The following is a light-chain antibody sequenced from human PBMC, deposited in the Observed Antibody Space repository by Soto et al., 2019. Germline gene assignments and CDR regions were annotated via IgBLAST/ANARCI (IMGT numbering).Light chain of an antibody. J-gene: IGLJ1*01. Sequence: QSALTQPPSVSGTPGQRVIISCSGRSSNIGSNTVDWYRQLPGTAPRLLIYHNNERPSGVPDRFSGSKSGTSASLAISGLQSEDEADFYCAAWDDSLYVYVFGTGTKLTVL. CDR1: SSNIGSNT. CDR2: HNN. CDR3: AAWDDSLYVYV. V-gene: IGLV1-44*01.